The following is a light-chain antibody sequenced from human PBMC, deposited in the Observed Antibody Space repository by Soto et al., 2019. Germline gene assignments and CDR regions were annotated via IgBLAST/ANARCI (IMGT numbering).Light chain of an antibody. V-gene: IGKV3-20*01. CDR3: QQFSSYPLT. J-gene: IGKJ4*01. CDR1: QSVASNN. Sequence: EIVLTQSPGTLSLSPGERATLSCRASQSVASNNLAWYQQKPGQSPRLLIYGASSRARGIPDRFTGSGSGTDFTLTISRLEPEDFAVYYCQQFSSYPLTFGGGTKVDIK. CDR2: GAS.